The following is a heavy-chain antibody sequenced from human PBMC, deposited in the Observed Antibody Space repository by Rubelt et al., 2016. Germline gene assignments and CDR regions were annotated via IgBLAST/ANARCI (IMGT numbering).Heavy chain of an antibody. CDR3: AVERRSYYYYGRDV. Sequence: QVQLQESGPGLVKPSETLSLTCTVSGGSISSYYWSWIRQPPGKGLEWIGYIYYSGSTNYNPSLKSRVTISVDTSKNQFSRKLSSVTAADTAVYYCAVERRSYYYYGRDVWGQGTTVTVSS. CDR2: IYYSGST. V-gene: IGHV4-59*12. J-gene: IGHJ6*02. D-gene: IGHD1-1*01. CDR1: GGSISSYY.